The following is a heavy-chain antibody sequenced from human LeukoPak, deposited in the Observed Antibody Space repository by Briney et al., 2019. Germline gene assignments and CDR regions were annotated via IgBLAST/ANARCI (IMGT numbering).Heavy chain of an antibody. CDR3: ARAPLVVSRQYHYGLDV. CDR1: GFPFSTYY. V-gene: IGHV3-7*01. D-gene: IGHD3-16*01. Sequence: GGSLRLSCAASGFPFSTYYMSWVRQAPGKGLEWVANIKEDGSDKYYVDSVKGRFTVSRDNAKNSVFLQMNSLRDEDTGLYFCARAPLVVSRQYHYGLDVWGQGTTVTVSS. J-gene: IGHJ6*02. CDR2: IKEDGSDK.